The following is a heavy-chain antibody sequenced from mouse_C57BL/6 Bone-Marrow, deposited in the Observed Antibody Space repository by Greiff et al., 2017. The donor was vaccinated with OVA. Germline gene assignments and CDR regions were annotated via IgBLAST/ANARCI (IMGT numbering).Heavy chain of an antibody. V-gene: IGHV2-2*01. Sequence: QVQLQQSGPGLVQPSQSLSITCTVSGFSLTSYGVHWVRQSPGKGLEWLGVIWSGGSTDYNAAFISRLSISKDNSKSQVFFKMNSLQADDTAIYYCAIYYSNPYAMDYWGQGTSVTVSS. D-gene: IGHD2-5*01. CDR1: GFSLTSYG. CDR3: AIYYSNPYAMDY. CDR2: IWSGGST. J-gene: IGHJ4*01.